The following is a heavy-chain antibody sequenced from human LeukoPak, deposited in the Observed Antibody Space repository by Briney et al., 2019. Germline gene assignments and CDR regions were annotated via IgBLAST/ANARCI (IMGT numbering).Heavy chain of an antibody. CDR3: ARGYGSGPSGYYYYYYMDV. D-gene: IGHD3-10*01. Sequence: SETLSLTCTVSGGSISSSSYYWGWIRQPPGKGLEWIGSIYYSGSTYYNPSLKSRVTISVDTSKNQFSLKLSSVTAADTAVYYCARGYGSGPSGYYYYYYMDVWGKGTTVTVSS. CDR2: IYYSGST. J-gene: IGHJ6*03. V-gene: IGHV4-39*07. CDR1: GGSISSSSYY.